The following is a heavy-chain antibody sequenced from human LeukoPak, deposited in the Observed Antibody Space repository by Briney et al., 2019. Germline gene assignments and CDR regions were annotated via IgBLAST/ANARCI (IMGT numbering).Heavy chain of an antibody. CDR1: GFSFSSYS. CDR3: ARTPYDFWSASYSYYFDY. D-gene: IGHD3-3*01. CDR2: ISSSTTTI. J-gene: IGHJ4*02. V-gene: IGHV3-48*01. Sequence: GGSLRLSCAASGFSFSSYSMNWVSQAPGKGLEWVSYISSSTTTIYYADSVKGRFTISRDNAKNSLYLQMNSLRAEDTAVFYCARTPYDFWSASYSYYFDYWGQGTLVTVSS.